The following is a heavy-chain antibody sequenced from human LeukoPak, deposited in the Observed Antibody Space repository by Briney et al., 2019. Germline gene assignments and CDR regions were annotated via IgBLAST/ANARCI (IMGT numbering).Heavy chain of an antibody. CDR2: IYYSGST. CDR3: ARPRSRVSWFDP. CDR1: GVSISSSSYY. D-gene: IGHD2-8*01. J-gene: IGHJ5*02. Sequence: SETLSLTCTVSGVSISSSSYYWGWIRQPPGKGLEWIGSIYYSGSTYYNPSLKSRVTISVDTSKNQLSLKLSSVTAADTAVYYCARPRSRVSWFDPWGQGTLVTVSS. V-gene: IGHV4-39*01.